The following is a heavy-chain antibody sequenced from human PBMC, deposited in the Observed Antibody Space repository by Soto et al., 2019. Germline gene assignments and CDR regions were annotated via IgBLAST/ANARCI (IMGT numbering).Heavy chain of an antibody. V-gene: IGHV3-23*01. CDR2: ISGSGGHT. D-gene: IGHD6-13*01. Sequence: VQLLESGGGLVQPGGSLRLSCAASGFIFSNYAMTWVRQAPGKGLEWVSFISGSGGHTYYADSVKGRFTISRDRSKNTLYLQMSSLRADDTAVYYCAKDRSSSRRAFDHWGPGTLVIVSS. CDR3: AKDRSSSRRAFDH. CDR1: GFIFSNYA. J-gene: IGHJ4*02.